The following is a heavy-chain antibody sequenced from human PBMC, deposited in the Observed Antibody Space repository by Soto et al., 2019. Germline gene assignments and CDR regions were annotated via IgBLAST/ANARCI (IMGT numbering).Heavy chain of an antibody. CDR1: GGSISSYY. D-gene: IGHD1-1*01. CDR2: IYYSGST. J-gene: IGHJ6*03. Sequence: TLSLTCTVSGGSISSYYWSWIRQPPGKGLEWIGYIYYSGSTNYNPSLKSRVTISVDTSKNQFSLKLSSVTAADTAVYYCARQARNWNYYYYYYMDVWGKGTTVTVSS. V-gene: IGHV4-59*08. CDR3: ARQARNWNYYYYYYMDV.